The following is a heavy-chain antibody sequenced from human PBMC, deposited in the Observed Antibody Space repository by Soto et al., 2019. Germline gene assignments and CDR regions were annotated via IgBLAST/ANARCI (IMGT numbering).Heavy chain of an antibody. J-gene: IGHJ5*02. CDR3: ARKSLSNFSWFDP. CDR1: GYTFTNYG. CDR2: INADYGNT. D-gene: IGHD4-4*01. V-gene: IGHV1-18*04. Sequence: GASWMVSCKASGYTFTNYGITWVRQAPGQGLEWMGWINADYGNTNYEQKFQGRVTMTTDTSTNTAYMELRSLRSDDTAVYYCARKSLSNFSWFDPWG.